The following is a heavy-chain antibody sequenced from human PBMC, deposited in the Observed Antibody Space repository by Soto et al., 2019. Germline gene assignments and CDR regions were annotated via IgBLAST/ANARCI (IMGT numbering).Heavy chain of an antibody. Sequence: SGGSLRLSCVPSGFTFSSYAMAWVREAPGKGLEWVASITGSGDATFHAASVRGRFTMSRDNANNRLYLQMNSLRTEDTAIYYCAKGSGWYFNNWLDPWGQGTLVTV. CDR2: ITGSGDAT. CDR1: GFTFSSYA. J-gene: IGHJ5*02. CDR3: AKGSGWYFNNWLDP. D-gene: IGHD6-19*01. V-gene: IGHV3-23*01.